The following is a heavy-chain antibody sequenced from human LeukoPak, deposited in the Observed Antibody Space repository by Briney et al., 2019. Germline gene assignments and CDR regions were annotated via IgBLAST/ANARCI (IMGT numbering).Heavy chain of an antibody. CDR2: ISYDGSNK. CDR1: GFTFSSYG. D-gene: IGHD5-12*01. Sequence: GRSLRLSCAASGFTFSSYGMHWVRQAPGKGLEWVAVISYDGSNKYYADSVKGRSTISRDNSKNTLYLQMNSLRAEDTAVYYCARGPSGYHNTGGQGTLVTVSS. V-gene: IGHV3-30*03. J-gene: IGHJ4*02. CDR3: ARGPSGYHNT.